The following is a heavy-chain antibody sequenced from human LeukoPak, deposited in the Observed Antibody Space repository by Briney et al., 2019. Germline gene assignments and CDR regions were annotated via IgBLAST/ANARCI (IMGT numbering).Heavy chain of an antibody. D-gene: IGHD3-10*01. CDR3: AIEPPPAEFDDAFDI. V-gene: IGHV1-2*02. CDR1: GYTFSGYY. J-gene: IGHJ3*02. CDR2: INPNNGGT. Sequence: GASVKVSCKASGYTFSGYYMHWVRQAPGQGLEWMGWINPNNGGTNNAQKFQGRVTMTRDTSISTAYMELSRLRSNDTAVYYCAIEPPPAEFDDAFDIWGQGTLVTVSS.